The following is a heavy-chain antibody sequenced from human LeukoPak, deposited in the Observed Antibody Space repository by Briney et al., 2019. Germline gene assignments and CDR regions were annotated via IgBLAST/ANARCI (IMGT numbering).Heavy chain of an antibody. V-gene: IGHV4-59*01. D-gene: IGHD1-26*01. J-gene: IGHJ3*02. CDR1: GGSMSSYF. Sequence: PSETLSLTCTVSGGSMSSYFWSWIRQPPGKGLEWIGYIYHSGSTFYNRSLKSRVTISLHTSKNQFSLRLSSVTAADTAVYYCVGRLEWERIRHAAFDIWGQGTMVTVSS. CDR2: IYHSGST. CDR3: VGRLEWERIRHAAFDI.